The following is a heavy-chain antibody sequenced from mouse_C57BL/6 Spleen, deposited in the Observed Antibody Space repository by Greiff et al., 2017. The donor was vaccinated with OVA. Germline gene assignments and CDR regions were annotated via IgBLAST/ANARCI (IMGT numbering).Heavy chain of an antibody. CDR2: IDPSDSYT. Sequence: QVQLQQPGAELVKPGASVKLSCKASGYTFTSYWMQWVKQRPGQGLEWIGEIDPSDSYTNYNQKFKGKATLTVDTSSSTAYMQLSSLTSEDSEVYDCARSGGLYYFDYWGQGTTLTVSS. CDR1: GYTFTSYW. J-gene: IGHJ2*01. CDR3: ARSGGLYYFDY. V-gene: IGHV1-50*01. D-gene: IGHD1-3*01.